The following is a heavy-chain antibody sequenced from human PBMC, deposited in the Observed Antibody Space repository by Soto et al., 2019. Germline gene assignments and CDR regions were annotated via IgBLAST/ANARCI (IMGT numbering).Heavy chain of an antibody. Sequence: ASVKVSCKASGYTFTGYYMHWVRPAPGQGLEWMGWMNPNSGGTNYAQKFQGWVTMTRDTSISTAYMELSRLRSDVTAVYYCARGIAAAALYYYGMDVWGQGTTVTVSS. CDR2: MNPNSGGT. D-gene: IGHD6-13*01. CDR3: ARGIAAAALYYYGMDV. V-gene: IGHV1-2*04. J-gene: IGHJ6*02. CDR1: GYTFTGYY.